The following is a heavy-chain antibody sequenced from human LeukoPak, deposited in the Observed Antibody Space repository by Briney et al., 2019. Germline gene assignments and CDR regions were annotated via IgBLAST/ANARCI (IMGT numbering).Heavy chain of an antibody. J-gene: IGHJ4*02. D-gene: IGHD5-18*01. CDR2: IKQDGRDI. Sequence: PGGSLRLSCAASGFTFSSYGMNWVRQAPGKGLEWVASIKQDGRDIHYVASVKGRFTISRDNAQSSLFLQMNSLRAEDTAVYYCASLDTATFPGSGYWGQGTLVTVSS. V-gene: IGHV3-7*01. CDR3: ASLDTATFPGSGY. CDR1: GFTFSSYG.